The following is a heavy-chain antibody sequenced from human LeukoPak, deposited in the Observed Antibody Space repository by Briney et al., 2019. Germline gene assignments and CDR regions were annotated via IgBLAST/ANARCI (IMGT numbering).Heavy chain of an antibody. D-gene: IGHD4-17*01. CDR3: ARGYGPDY. J-gene: IGHJ4*02. Sequence: PSGTLSLTCAVSGDSISSTNWWNWVRQPPGKGLEWIAEIDHRGNTNYNPSLKSRVTISVDRSKNQFSLKLTSVTAADTAVYYCARGYGPDYWGQGTLVTVSA. CDR2: IDHRGNT. V-gene: IGHV4-4*02. CDR1: GDSISSTNW.